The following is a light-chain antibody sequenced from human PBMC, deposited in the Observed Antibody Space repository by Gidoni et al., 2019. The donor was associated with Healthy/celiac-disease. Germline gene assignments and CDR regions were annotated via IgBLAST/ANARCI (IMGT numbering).Light chain of an antibody. V-gene: IGLV2-14*01. CDR2: DVS. Sequence: QSALTQPASVSGYPGQSITISCTGTSSDVGGYNYVSWYQQHPGKAPKLMIYDVSNRPSGVSNRFSGSKSGNTASLTISGLQAEDEADYYCSSYTSSSTLYVVFGGGTTLTVL. J-gene: IGLJ2*01. CDR1: SSDVGGYNY. CDR3: SSYTSSSTLYVV.